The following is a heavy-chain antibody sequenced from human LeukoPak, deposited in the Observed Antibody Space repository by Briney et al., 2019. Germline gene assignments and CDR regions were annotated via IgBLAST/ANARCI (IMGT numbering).Heavy chain of an antibody. CDR2: IGTSGANT. Sequence: SGGSLRLSCAASGSTFNNYGMGWVRQTPGKGLEWVATIGTSGANTYHADSVKGRFTISRDNSKSTLYLQMNSLRAEDTAVYHCAKKSGDHFHFDFWGQGTLVTVSS. D-gene: IGHD2-21*01. V-gene: IGHV3-23*01. J-gene: IGHJ4*02. CDR3: AKKSGDHFHFDF. CDR1: GSTFNNYG.